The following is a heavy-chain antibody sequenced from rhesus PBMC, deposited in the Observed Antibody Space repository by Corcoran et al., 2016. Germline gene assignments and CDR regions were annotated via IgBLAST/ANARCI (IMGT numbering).Heavy chain of an antibody. V-gene: IGHV3-16*02. D-gene: IGHD3-9*01. CDR3: ARDYYAFDF. CDR2: IQKESDGGTA. J-gene: IGHJ3*01. Sequence: EVQLVESGGGLVQPGGSLRLSCAASGCTFSNYWLSWVGQAPGKGRDGVGRIQKESDGGTAAYSESVKGRFTISRDDSKTTLYLQMNSLKTEDTAVYYCARDYYAFDFWGQGLRVTVSS. CDR1: GCTFSNYW.